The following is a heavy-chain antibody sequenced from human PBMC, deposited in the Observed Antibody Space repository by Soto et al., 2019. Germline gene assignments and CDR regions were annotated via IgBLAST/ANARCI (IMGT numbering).Heavy chain of an antibody. CDR1: GGTIRSPDW. CDR3: ARGRGRYSSGWSWFDP. J-gene: IGHJ5*02. D-gene: IGHD6-19*01. V-gene: IGHV4-4*02. CDR2: IFQSGST. Sequence: KASETLSLTCGVSGGTIRSPDWWTWVRQPPGKGLEWIGEIFQSGSTNYTPSLESRVTISVDKSKNQFSLTLTSVTAADTAVYFCARGRGRYSSGWSWFDPWGKGILVTVSS.